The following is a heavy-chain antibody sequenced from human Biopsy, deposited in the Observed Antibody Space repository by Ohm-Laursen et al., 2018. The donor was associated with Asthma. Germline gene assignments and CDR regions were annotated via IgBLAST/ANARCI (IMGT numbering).Heavy chain of an antibody. V-gene: IGHV4-39*01. Sequence: SGTLPLTCTVSGASIRGSGSYWAWIRQAPGKGPEWIGTTHYSGSTFYKPSLRSRVTMSLDTSTNHFSLRRRSVTATDTAVYYCASPVNRAFGGYEWAAVFDYWGQGILVTVSS. CDR1: GASIRGSGSY. J-gene: IGHJ4*02. CDR3: ASPVNRAFGGYEWAAVFDY. CDR2: THYSGST. D-gene: IGHD5-12*01.